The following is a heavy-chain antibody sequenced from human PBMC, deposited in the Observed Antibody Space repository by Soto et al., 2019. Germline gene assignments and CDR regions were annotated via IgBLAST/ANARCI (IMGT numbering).Heavy chain of an antibody. CDR1: GFTFSSYS. V-gene: IGHV3-21*01. CDR3: AREGEYCGGDCYSAYFDY. J-gene: IGHJ4*02. Sequence: EVQLVESGGGLVKPGGSLRLSCAASGFTFSSYSMIWVRQAPGKGLEWVSSISSSSSYIYYADSVKGRFTISRDNAKNSLYLQMNSLRAEDTAVYYCAREGEYCGGDCYSAYFDYWGQGTLVTVSS. D-gene: IGHD2-21*02. CDR2: ISSSSSYI.